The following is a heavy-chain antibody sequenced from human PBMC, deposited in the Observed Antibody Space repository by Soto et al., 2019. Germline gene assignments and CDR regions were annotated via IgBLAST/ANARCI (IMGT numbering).Heavy chain of an antibody. Sequence: SETLSLTCTVSGGSISNGDYYWSWIRQPPGKGLEWIGYVYYSGSTYYNPSLKSRVTISVDTSKNQFSLKLSSVTAADTAVYYCARVGSSIATRPFDYWGQGTLVTVSS. CDR2: VYYSGST. V-gene: IGHV4-30-4*01. D-gene: IGHD6-6*01. CDR1: GGSISNGDYY. J-gene: IGHJ4*02. CDR3: ARVGSSIATRPFDY.